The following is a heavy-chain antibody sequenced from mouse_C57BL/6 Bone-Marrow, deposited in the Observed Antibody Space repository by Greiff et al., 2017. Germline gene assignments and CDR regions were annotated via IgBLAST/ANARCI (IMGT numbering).Heavy chain of an antibody. Sequence: VQLKESGAELVKPGASVKLSCTASGFNIKDYYMHWVKQRTEQGLEWIGRIDPEDGETKYAPQFQGKATITADTSSNTAYLQLSSLTSEDTAVYYCATPNYGSSYGYWYFDVWGTGTTVTVSS. J-gene: IGHJ1*03. D-gene: IGHD1-1*01. CDR1: GFNIKDYY. V-gene: IGHV14-2*01. CDR3: ATPNYGSSYGYWYFDV. CDR2: IDPEDGET.